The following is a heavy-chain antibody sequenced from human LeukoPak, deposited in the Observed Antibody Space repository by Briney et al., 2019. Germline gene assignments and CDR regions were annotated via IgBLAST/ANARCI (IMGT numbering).Heavy chain of an antibody. J-gene: IGHJ5*02. CDR2: INPNNGGT. V-gene: IGHV1-2*02. Sequence: GASVKVSCKASGYTLTDYYMHWVRQAPGQGLEWMGWINPNNGGTNYAQKFQGRVTMTRDTSISTGYMELRWLRSDDTAVYYCARDRYGSGSYYVAWGQGTLVTVSS. D-gene: IGHD3-10*01. CDR1: GYTLTDYY. CDR3: ARDRYGSGSYYVA.